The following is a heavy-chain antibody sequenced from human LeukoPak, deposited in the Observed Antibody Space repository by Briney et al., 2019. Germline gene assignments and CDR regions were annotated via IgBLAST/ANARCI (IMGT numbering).Heavy chain of an antibody. CDR2: FDPEDGET. Sequence: AASVKVSCKVSGYTLTELSMHWVRQAPGKGLEWMGGFDPEDGETIYAQKFQGRVTMTEDTSTDTAYMELSSLRSEDTAVYYCATDRGYSYLSPGQFDYWGQGTLVTVSS. D-gene: IGHD5-18*01. CDR3: ATDRGYSYLSPGQFDY. J-gene: IGHJ4*02. V-gene: IGHV1-24*01. CDR1: GYTLTELS.